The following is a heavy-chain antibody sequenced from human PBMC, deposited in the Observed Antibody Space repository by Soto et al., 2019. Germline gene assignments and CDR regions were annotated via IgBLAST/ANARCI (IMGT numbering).Heavy chain of an antibody. CDR3: ARGRLPEYSSSSGYYYYMDV. V-gene: IGHV4-34*01. CDR2: INHSGST. Sequence: SETLSLTCAVYGGSFSGYYWSWIRQPPGKGLEWIGEINHSGSTNYNPSLKSRVTISVDTSKNQFSLKLSSVTAADTAVYYCARGRLPEYSSSSGYYYYMDVWRKGTTVTVSS. J-gene: IGHJ6*03. D-gene: IGHD6-6*01. CDR1: GGSFSGYY.